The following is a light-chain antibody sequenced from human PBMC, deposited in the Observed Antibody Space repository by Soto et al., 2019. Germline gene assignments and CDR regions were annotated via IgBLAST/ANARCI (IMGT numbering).Light chain of an antibody. Sequence: EIVLTQSPATLSLSPGERATLSCRASQSVSSYLAWYQQKPGQAPRLLIYDASNRATGIPARFSGSVSGTDFTLTISSLEPEDFAVYYWQQRSNWPPLTFVGGTKVEIK. V-gene: IGKV3-11*01. CDR1: QSVSSY. CDR3: QQRSNWPPLT. CDR2: DAS. J-gene: IGKJ4*01.